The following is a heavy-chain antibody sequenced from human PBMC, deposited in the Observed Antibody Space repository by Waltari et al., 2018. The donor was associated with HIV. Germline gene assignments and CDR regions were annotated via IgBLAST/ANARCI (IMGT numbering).Heavy chain of an antibody. V-gene: IGHV3-30*02. J-gene: IGHJ6*02. CDR2: IRYDGSNK. Sequence: QVQLVESGGGVVQPGGSLRLSCAASGFTFSSYGMHWVRQAPGKGLEWVAFIRYDGSNKYYADSVKGRFTISRDNSKNTLYLQMNSLRAEDTAVYYCAKEAASSSWYGEGGMDVWGQGTTVTVSS. D-gene: IGHD6-13*01. CDR1: GFTFSSYG. CDR3: AKEAASSSWYGEGGMDV.